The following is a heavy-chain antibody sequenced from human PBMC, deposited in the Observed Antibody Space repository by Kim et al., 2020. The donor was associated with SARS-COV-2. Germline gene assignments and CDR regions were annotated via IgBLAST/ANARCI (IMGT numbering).Heavy chain of an antibody. J-gene: IGHJ6*02. V-gene: IGHV3-13*01. CDR1: GFTFSSYD. Sequence: GGSLRLSCAASGFTFSSYDMHWVRQATGKGLEWVSAIGTAGDTYYPGSVKGRFTISRENAKNSLYLQMNSLRAGDTAVYYCARDGGGGLWFGVPSKGMDVWGQGTTVTVSS. CDR2: IGTAGDT. CDR3: ARDGGGGLWFGVPSKGMDV. D-gene: IGHD3-10*01.